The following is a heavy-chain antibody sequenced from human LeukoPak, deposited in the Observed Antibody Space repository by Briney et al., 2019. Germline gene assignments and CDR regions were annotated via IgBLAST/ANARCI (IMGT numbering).Heavy chain of an antibody. CDR1: GGSFSGYY. J-gene: IGHJ4*02. Sequence: SETLSLTCAVYGGSFSGYYWSWIRQPPGKGLEWIGEINHSGSTNYNPSLKSRVTISVDTSKNQFSLKLSSVTAADTAVYYCARGTAWVAAAGTNFDYWGQGTLVTVSS. D-gene: IGHD6-13*01. CDR3: ARGTAWVAAAGTNFDY. V-gene: IGHV4-34*01. CDR2: INHSGST.